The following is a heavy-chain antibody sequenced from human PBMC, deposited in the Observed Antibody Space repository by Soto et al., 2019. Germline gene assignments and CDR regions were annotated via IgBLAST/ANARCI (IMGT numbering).Heavy chain of an antibody. Sequence: QLQLQESGPGLVKPSETLSLTCTVSGDSISSSRNYWGWIRQPPGKGLEWIGSIYYSGSTYYNPSLKSRVPISAATPKNQFSLKLSSVTAAYTAVYYCARLTPSNYYYETGYYFDCWGQGTLVTVSS. J-gene: IGHJ4*02. CDR1: GDSISSSRNY. V-gene: IGHV4-39*01. CDR3: ARLTPSNYYYETGYYFDC. CDR2: IYYSGST. D-gene: IGHD3-22*01.